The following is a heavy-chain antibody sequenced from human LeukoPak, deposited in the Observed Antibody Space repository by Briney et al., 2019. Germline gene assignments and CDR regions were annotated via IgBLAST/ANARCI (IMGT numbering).Heavy chain of an antibody. V-gene: IGHV1-2*02. J-gene: IGHJ5*02. CDR1: GYTFTGYY. CDR2: INPNSGGT. CDR3: AREMATNWGFDP. Sequence: ASVKVSCKASGYTFTGYYMHWVRQAPGQGLEWMGWINPNSGGTNYAQKFQGRVTMTRDTSISTAYMELSRLRSDDTAVYYCAREMATNWGFDPWGQGTLVTVSS. D-gene: IGHD5-24*01.